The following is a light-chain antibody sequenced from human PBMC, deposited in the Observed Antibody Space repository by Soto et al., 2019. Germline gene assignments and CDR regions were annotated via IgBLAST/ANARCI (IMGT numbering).Light chain of an antibody. CDR2: GAS. V-gene: IGKV3-20*01. J-gene: IGKJ2*01. CDR1: QNVNNNY. Sequence: EVVLRQSPGTLSLSPGERATLSCRASQNVNNNYLAWYQQKPGQAPRLLIYGASNRATGIPGRFSGSGSGTDFTLTISRLEPEDFAVFYCKQYADSPSTFGQGTKLQSK. CDR3: KQYADSPST.